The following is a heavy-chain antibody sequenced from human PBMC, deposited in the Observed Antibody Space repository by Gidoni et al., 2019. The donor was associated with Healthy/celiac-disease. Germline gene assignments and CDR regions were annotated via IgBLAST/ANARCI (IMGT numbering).Heavy chain of an antibody. CDR2: IWYDGSNK. CDR3: ARESGGGGDCFFDY. V-gene: IGHV3-33*01. D-gene: IGHD2-21*01. J-gene: IGHJ4*02. CDR1: GFTFSSYG. Sequence: QVQLVESGGGVVQPGRSLRLPCAASGFTFSSYGMHWVRQAPGKGLEWVAVIWYDGSNKYYADSVKGRFTISRDNSKNTLYLQMNSLRAEDTAVYYCARESGGGGDCFFDYWGQGTLVTVSS.